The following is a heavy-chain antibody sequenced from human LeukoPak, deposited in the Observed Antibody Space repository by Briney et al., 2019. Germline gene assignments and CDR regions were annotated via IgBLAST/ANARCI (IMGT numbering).Heavy chain of an antibody. V-gene: IGHV3-33*01. D-gene: IGHD3-10*01. Sequence: PGRSLRLSCAASGFTFSSFGMHWVRQAPGKGLEWVALIWFDGSNKYYADSVRGRFTISRDNSKNTLYLQMNSLRAEDTALYYCARDRGWFGESLQDLDSWGQGTLVTVSS. J-gene: IGHJ4*02. CDR2: IWFDGSNK. CDR1: GFTFSSFG. CDR3: ARDRGWFGESLQDLDS.